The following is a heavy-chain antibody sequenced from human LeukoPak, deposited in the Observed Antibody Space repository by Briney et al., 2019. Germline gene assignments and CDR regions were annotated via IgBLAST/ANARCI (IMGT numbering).Heavy chain of an antibody. Sequence: GGSLRLSCAASGFTFSSYGMHWVRQAPGKGLEWVAVISYDGSNKYYADSVKGRFTISRDNSKNTLYLQMNSLRAEDTAVYYCARDLHYYGSGSYYPFDYWGQGTLVTVSS. J-gene: IGHJ4*02. CDR3: ARDLHYYGSGSYYPFDY. D-gene: IGHD3-10*01. V-gene: IGHV3-30*03. CDR2: ISYDGSNK. CDR1: GFTFSSYG.